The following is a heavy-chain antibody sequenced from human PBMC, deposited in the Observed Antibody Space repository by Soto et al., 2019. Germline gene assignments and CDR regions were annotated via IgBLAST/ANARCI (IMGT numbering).Heavy chain of an antibody. CDR1: GGTFSSYA. V-gene: IGHV1-69*01. CDR2: IIPIFGTA. CDR3: ARALAYCGGDCYFDAFDI. D-gene: IGHD2-21*02. Sequence: QVQLVQSGAEVKKPGSSVKVSCKASGGTFSSYAISWVRQAPGQGLEWMGGIIPIFGTANNAQKFQGRVTITADESTSTGYVELSSLRSEDTAVYYCARALAYCGGDCYFDAFDIWGQGTMVTFSS. J-gene: IGHJ3*02.